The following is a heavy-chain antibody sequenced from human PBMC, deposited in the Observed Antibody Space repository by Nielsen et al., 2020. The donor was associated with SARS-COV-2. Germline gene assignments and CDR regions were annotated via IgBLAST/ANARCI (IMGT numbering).Heavy chain of an antibody. CDR2: LSGSSRYI. J-gene: IGHJ4*02. CDR1: GFNFSGHS. CDR3: ARRHMIPFGAGTYHFDF. Sequence: GGSLRLSCAASGFNFSGHSMSWVRQAPGKGLEWVSSLSGSSRYIYYADSLQGRFTISRDNAQNSLFLQMNSLRAEDTAMYYCARRHMIPFGAGTYHFDFWGQGTLVTVSS. V-gene: IGHV3-21*04. D-gene: IGHD3-16*01.